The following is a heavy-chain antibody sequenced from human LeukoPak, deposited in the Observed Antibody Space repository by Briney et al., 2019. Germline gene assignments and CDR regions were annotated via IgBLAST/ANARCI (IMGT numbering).Heavy chain of an antibody. Sequence: ASVKVSCKASGYTFTSYYMHWVPQAPGQGLEWKGIITPNGGSTSYSQKFRGSVTMTRDTSTSKVYMELSSLRSEETAVYYCAREAQDYGGNRYFDYWGQGTLVTVSS. CDR3: AREAQDYGGNRYFDY. J-gene: IGHJ4*02. CDR2: ITPNGGST. D-gene: IGHD4-23*01. V-gene: IGHV1-46*01. CDR1: GYTFTSYY.